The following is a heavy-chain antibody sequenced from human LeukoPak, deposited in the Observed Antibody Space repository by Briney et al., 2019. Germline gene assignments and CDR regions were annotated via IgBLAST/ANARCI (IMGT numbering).Heavy chain of an antibody. CDR1: GYTFTDYY. J-gene: IGHJ3*02. V-gene: IGHV1-69-2*01. Sequence: ATVKISCKPSGYTFTDYYMHSVQQAPGNGLECMGLVDPEDVETIYAEKFQGRVTITADTSTDTTNMELSSLRSEDTAVYYCRLGSDMTTVTTVPLDAFDIWGQGTMVTVPS. D-gene: IGHD4-17*01. CDR2: VDPEDVET. CDR3: RLGSDMTTVTTVPLDAFDI.